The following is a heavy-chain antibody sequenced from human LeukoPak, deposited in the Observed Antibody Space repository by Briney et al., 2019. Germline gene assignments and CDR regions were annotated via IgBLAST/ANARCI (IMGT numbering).Heavy chain of an antibody. CDR3: ARRGIAVAGKDDAFDI. CDR1: GYSFTSYW. V-gene: IGHV5-51*01. CDR2: IYPGDSDT. D-gene: IGHD6-19*01. J-gene: IGHJ3*02. Sequence: GESLKISCKGSGYSFTSYWIGWVRQMPGKGLEWMGIIYPGDSDTRYSPSSQGQVTISADKSISTAYLQWSSLKASDTAMYYCARRGIAVAGKDDAFDIWGQGTMVTVSS.